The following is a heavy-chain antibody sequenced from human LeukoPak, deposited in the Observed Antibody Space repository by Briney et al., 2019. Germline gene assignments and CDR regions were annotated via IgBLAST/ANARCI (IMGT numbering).Heavy chain of an antibody. CDR1: GGTFSSYA. CDR2: IIPIFGTA. J-gene: IGHJ4*02. Sequence: SVKASCKASGGTFSSYAISWVRQAPGQGLEWMGGIIPIFGTANYAQKFQGRVTITADESTSTAYMELSSLRSEDTAVYYCARPSATRYSSSSMFDYWGQGTLVTVSS. D-gene: IGHD6-13*01. V-gene: IGHV1-69*13. CDR3: ARPSATRYSSSSMFDY.